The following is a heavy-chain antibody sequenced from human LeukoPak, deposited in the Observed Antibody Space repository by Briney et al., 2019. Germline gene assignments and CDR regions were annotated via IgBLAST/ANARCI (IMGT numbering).Heavy chain of an antibody. CDR2: ISYDGSNK. V-gene: IGHV3-30-3*01. J-gene: IGHJ4*02. CDR1: GFTFSSYA. D-gene: IGHD4-17*01. CDR3: ARGRLRFDY. Sequence: GGSLRLSCAASGFTFSSYAMHWVRQAPGKGLEWVAVISYDGSNKYYADSVKGRFTISRDNSKNTLYLQMNSLRAEDTAVYYCARGRLRFDYWGQGTLVTVSS.